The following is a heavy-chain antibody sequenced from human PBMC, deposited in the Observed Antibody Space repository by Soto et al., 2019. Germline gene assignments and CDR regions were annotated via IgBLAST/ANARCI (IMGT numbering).Heavy chain of an antibody. D-gene: IGHD3-3*01. J-gene: IGHJ4*02. Sequence: EVQLVESGGGLVQPGGSLRLSCAASGFTFSSYWMSWVRQAPGKGLEWVANIKQDGSEKYYVDSVKGRFTISRDNAKNSLYLQMNSLRAEDTAVYYCARDRPISLQTIFGVVINMVPPPDGQDYWGQGTLVTVSS. CDR3: ARDRPISLQTIFGVVINMVPPPDGQDY. V-gene: IGHV3-7*01. CDR1: GFTFSSYW. CDR2: IKQDGSEK.